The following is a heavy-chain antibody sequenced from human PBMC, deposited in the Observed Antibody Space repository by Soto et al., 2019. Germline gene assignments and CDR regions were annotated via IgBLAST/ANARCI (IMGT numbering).Heavy chain of an antibody. CDR2: INSDGSST. J-gene: IGHJ6*02. Sequence: PGGSLRLSCAASGFTFSRYWMHWVRQAPGKGLVWVSRINSDGSSTSYADSVKGRFTISRDNAKNTLYLQMNSLRAEDTAVYYCARVLAAAGNGMDVWGQGTTVTVSS. CDR3: ARVLAAAGNGMDV. CDR1: GFTFSRYW. V-gene: IGHV3-74*01. D-gene: IGHD6-13*01.